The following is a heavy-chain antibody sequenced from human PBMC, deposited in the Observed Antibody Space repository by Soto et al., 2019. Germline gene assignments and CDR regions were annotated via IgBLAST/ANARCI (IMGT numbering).Heavy chain of an antibody. D-gene: IGHD2-21*02. Sequence: EVQLVESEGGLVQPGESLRLSCAASGFTFSYYWMHWVRQAPGQGLVWVSRIHSDGSSTTYADSVKGRFTISRDNAKNTVELQMNSLRAEDTAVYYCARGDRGAFDLWGQGTMVTVSS. CDR2: IHSDGSST. V-gene: IGHV3-74*01. CDR3: ARGDRGAFDL. J-gene: IGHJ3*01. CDR1: GFTFSYYW.